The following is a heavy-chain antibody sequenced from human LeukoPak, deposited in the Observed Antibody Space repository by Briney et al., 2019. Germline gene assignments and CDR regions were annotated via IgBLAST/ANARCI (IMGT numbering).Heavy chain of an antibody. CDR3: ARENFEGSGHRLFQF. CDR2: FYNSGST. CDR1: GSSMNNYY. J-gene: IGHJ1*01. V-gene: IGHV4-59*01. D-gene: IGHD2-15*01. Sequence: SETLSLTCTVSGSSMNNYYWSWIRQPPGRGLEWIGYFYNSGSTNYNPSLESRVTIALSTSKTEFSLKLTSVTAADTVVYYCARENFEGSGHRLFQFWGRGTLVTVSS.